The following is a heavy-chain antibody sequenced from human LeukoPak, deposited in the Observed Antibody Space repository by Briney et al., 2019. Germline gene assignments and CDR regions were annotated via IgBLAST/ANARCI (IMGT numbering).Heavy chain of an antibody. CDR3: ARDRSRYSSRYFDF. CDR1: GGSMNSYY. Sequence: SETLSLTCTASGGSMNSYYWSWIRQPPGKGLEWIGYIFYSGTTDYNPSLKSRVTISVDASKNQLSLKVSSVTAADTAVYYCARDRSRYSSRYFDFWGQGTLVTVSS. J-gene: IGHJ4*02. V-gene: IGHV4-59*01. CDR2: IFYSGTT. D-gene: IGHD6-19*01.